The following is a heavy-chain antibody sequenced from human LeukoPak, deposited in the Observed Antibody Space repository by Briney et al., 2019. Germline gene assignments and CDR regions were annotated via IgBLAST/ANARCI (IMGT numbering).Heavy chain of an antibody. J-gene: IGHJ6*03. CDR3: ARVQQLGKYYYYYYMDV. CDR2: IYHSGST. Sequence: SETLSLTCTVSGGSISSSSYYWGWIRQPPGKGLEWIGSIYHSGSTYYNPSLKSRVTISVDTSKNQFSLKLSSVTAADTAVYYCARVQQLGKYYYYYYMDVWGKGTTVTVSS. V-gene: IGHV4-39*07. D-gene: IGHD6-6*01. CDR1: GGSISSSSYY.